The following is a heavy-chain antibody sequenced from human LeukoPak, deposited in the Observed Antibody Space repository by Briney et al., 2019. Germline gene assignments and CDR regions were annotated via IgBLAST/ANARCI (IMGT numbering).Heavy chain of an antibody. J-gene: IGHJ4*02. CDR2: ISAYNGNT. Sequence: APVKVSCKASGYTFTSYGISWVRQAPGQGLEWLGWISAYNGNTKYVQKLQDRVTMTTDTSTSTAYMELRSLRSDDTAVYYCARDLGRGYYDEFDYWGQGTLVTVSS. V-gene: IGHV1-18*01. CDR3: ARDLGRGYYDEFDY. D-gene: IGHD3-22*01. CDR1: GYTFTSYG.